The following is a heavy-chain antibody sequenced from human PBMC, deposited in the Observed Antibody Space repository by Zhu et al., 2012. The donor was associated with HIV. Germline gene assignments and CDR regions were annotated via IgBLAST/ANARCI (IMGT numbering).Heavy chain of an antibody. CDR2: INHSGGT. Sequence: QVQLQQWSAGPLKPSETLSLTCAVYGGSFSDSYWNWIRQPPGKGLEWIGEINHSGGTKYNPSLKSRVTILVDTSKNQFSLKLHSVTAADTAVYFCARKWGAAFDHWGQGSLVTVSS. V-gene: IGHV4-34*01. CDR1: GGSFSDSY. CDR3: ARKWGAAFDH. J-gene: IGHJ5*02. D-gene: IGHD1-26*01.